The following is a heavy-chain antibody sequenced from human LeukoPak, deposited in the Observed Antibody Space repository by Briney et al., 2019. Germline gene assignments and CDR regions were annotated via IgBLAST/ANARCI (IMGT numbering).Heavy chain of an antibody. V-gene: IGHV3-20*04. CDR2: INWNGGAT. J-gene: IGHJ6*02. D-gene: IGHD6-13*01. Sequence: PGGSLRLSCEASGFTFDDYGMSWVRQTPGKGLEWVSGINWNGGATGYAGSVKGRFTISRDNGKNSVFLEITNARVEDTALYYCARGYGSSRRGDLWGQGTPVTVSS. CDR3: ARGYGSSRRGDL. CDR1: GFTFDDYG.